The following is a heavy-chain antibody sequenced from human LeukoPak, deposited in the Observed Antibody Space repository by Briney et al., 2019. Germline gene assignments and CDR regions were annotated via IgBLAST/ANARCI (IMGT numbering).Heavy chain of an antibody. CDR2: IYHSGST. CDR1: GGSISSYY. CDR3: ATTEAYYYGSGSSHDAFDI. J-gene: IGHJ3*02. V-gene: IGHV4-59*12. D-gene: IGHD3-10*01. Sequence: SETLSLTCTVSGGSISSYYWSWIRQPPGKGLEWIGEIYHSGSTNYNPSLKSRVTISVDKSKNQFSLKLSSVTAADTAVYYCATTEAYYYGSGSSHDAFDIWGQGTMVTVSS.